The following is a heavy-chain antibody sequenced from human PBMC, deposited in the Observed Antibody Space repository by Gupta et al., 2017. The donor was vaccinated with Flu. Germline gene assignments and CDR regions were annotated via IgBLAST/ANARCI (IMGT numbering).Heavy chain of an antibody. D-gene: IGHD2-2*02. V-gene: IGHV1-2*06. Sequence: QVQLVQSGAEVKKPGASVKVSCKVSGYTFTAYYIHWVRQAPGQGLEWMGRINPHSGSTNYEQKFQGRVTMTMDTSISTAYMDLSRLRSDDTAVYYCAREKYCSTASCYRWFDPWGQGTLVTVSS. J-gene: IGHJ5*02. CDR2: INPHSGST. CDR1: GYTFTAYY. CDR3: AREKYCSTASCYRWFDP.